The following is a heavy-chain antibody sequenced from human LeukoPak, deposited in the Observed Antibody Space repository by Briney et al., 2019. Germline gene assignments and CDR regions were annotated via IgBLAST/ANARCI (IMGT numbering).Heavy chain of an antibody. J-gene: IGHJ4*02. CDR1: GFTFSSYE. CDR3: AGSPHSLHTGYSSSWHFDY. D-gene: IGHD6-13*01. V-gene: IGHV3-48*03. CDR2: ISSSGSTI. Sequence: PGGSLRLSCAASGFTFSSYEMNWVRQAPGKGLEWVSYISSSGSTIYYADSVKGRFTISRDNAKNSLYLQMNSLRAEDTAVYYCAGSPHSLHTGYSSSWHFDYWGQGALVTVSS.